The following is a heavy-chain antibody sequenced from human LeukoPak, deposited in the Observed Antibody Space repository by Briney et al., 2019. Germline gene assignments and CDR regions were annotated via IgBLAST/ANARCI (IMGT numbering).Heavy chain of an antibody. CDR2: IYYSGST. J-gene: IGHJ4*02. Sequence: SETLSLTCTVSGGSISSYYWSWIRQPPGKGLEWIGYIYYSGSTNHNPSLKSRVTISVDTSKNQFSLKLSTVTAADTAVHYCARETSSGWYTYFDYWGQGTLVTVSS. CDR1: GGSISSYY. D-gene: IGHD6-19*01. V-gene: IGHV4-59*01. CDR3: ARETSSGWYTYFDY.